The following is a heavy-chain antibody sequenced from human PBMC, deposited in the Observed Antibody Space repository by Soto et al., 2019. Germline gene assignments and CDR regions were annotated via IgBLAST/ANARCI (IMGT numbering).Heavy chain of an antibody. Sequence: QVQLQESGPGLVKPSQTLSLTCTVSGGSISNVDYYWSWIRQSPDKGLEWIGHIYNGGTTCYNPSLTSRITISVHTSNTQSYLKLTAVTAADPAVYYCARGPSGDKVDYWGQGTLVTVSS. CDR3: ARGPSGDKVDY. D-gene: IGHD7-27*01. V-gene: IGHV4-30-4*01. CDR1: GGSISNVDYY. CDR2: IYNGGTT. J-gene: IGHJ4*02.